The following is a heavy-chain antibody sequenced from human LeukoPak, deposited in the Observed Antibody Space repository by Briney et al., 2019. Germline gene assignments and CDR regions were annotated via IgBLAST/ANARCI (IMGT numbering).Heavy chain of an antibody. Sequence: GGSLRLSCAASGFTFSSYSMNWVRKAPGQGLELVSYISISSSTIYYADSVKGRFTISRDNAKNSLYLQMNSLRAEDTAVYYCARDRRAATFDYWGQGTLVTVSS. D-gene: IGHD6-13*01. CDR1: GFTFSSYS. CDR3: ARDRRAATFDY. CDR2: ISISSSTI. V-gene: IGHV3-48*04. J-gene: IGHJ4*02.